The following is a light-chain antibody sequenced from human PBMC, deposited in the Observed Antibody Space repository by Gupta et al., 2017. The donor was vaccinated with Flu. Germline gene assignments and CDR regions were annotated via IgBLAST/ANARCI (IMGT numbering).Light chain of an antibody. Sequence: NCKSSQSGLHTSSSKNYLHGYQQRPGHAAKLIMYWASTRVSGFPDRFSGGASGTDFTLNISSLQAEDVAVYYCLQSYTTPFIFGPGTKVGIK. CDR1: QSGLHTSSSKNY. CDR3: LQSYTTPFI. V-gene: IGKV4-1*01. J-gene: IGKJ3*01. CDR2: WAS.